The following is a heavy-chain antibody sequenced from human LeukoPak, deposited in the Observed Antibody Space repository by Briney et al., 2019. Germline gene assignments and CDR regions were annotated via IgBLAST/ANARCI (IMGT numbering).Heavy chain of an antibody. V-gene: IGHV4-4*02. D-gene: IGHD2-21*01. J-gene: IGHJ6*02. Sequence: SGTLSLTCAVSGGSISSSSWWTWVRQPPGRGLEWIGEIFHTGSTNYNPSLKSRVTISMDKSKNQFSLRLSSVTAAADTAVYYCARAYSSGMASGAKGPRSPSP. CDR2: IFHTGST. CDR3: ARAYSSGMAS. CDR1: GGSISSSSW.